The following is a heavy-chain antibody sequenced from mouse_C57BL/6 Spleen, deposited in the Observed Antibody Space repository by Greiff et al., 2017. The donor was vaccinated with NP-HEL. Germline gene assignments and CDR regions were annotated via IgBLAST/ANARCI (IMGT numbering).Heavy chain of an antibody. Sequence: QVQLQQSDAELVKPGASVKISCKVSGYTFTDHTIHWMKQRPEQGLEWIGYIYPRDGSTKYNEKFKGKATLTADKSSSTAYMQLNSLTSEDSAVYFCARHYYYYGSSYEFDYWGQGTTLTVSS. CDR3: ARHYYYYGSSYEFDY. CDR1: GYTFTDHT. J-gene: IGHJ2*01. D-gene: IGHD1-1*01. V-gene: IGHV1-78*01. CDR2: IYPRDGST.